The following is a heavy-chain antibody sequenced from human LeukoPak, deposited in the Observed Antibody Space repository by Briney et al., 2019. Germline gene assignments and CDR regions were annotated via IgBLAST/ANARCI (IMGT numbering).Heavy chain of an antibody. J-gene: IGHJ6*03. CDR1: GYTFTSYY. CDR2: INPSGGST. V-gene: IGHV1-46*01. D-gene: IGHD5-12*01. Sequence: ASVKVSCKASGYTFTSYYMHWVRQAPGQGLEWMGIINPSGGSTSYAQKFQGRVTMTRDMSTSTVYMELSSLRSEDTAVYYCARGPSGIVATQGGYYYYYYMDVWGKGTTVTVSS. CDR3: ARGPSGIVATQGGYYYYYYMDV.